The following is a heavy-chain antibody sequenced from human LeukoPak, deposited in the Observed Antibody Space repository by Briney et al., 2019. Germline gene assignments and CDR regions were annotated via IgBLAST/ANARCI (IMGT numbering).Heavy chain of an antibody. CDR1: GGSITSNY. D-gene: IGHD6-19*01. V-gene: IGHV4-59*08. J-gene: IGHJ4*02. CDR3: ARYGTGWYAFDY. CDR2: IYHDGSI. Sequence: PSETLSLTCTVSGGSITSNYWSWIRQPPGKGLEWIGYIYHDGSINYNPSLKSRVTISVDTSKSQLSLNLTSVTAADTAVYYCARYGTGWYAFDYWGQGTLVTVSS.